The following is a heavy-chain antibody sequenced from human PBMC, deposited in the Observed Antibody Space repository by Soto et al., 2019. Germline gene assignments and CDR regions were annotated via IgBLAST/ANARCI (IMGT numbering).Heavy chain of an antibody. CDR3: ARDRPSPYCSSTSCSSYFDY. J-gene: IGHJ4*02. Sequence: GGSLRLSCEASGFSFSSFAMNWVRQAPGRGLEWVSYISDDGASIYYADSLKGRFTISRDNAKNSLSLQMNNLRAEDTAVYYCARDRPSPYCSSTSCSSYFDYWGQGTLVTVSS. V-gene: IGHV3-48*03. CDR2: ISDDGASI. CDR1: GFSFSSFA. D-gene: IGHD2-2*01.